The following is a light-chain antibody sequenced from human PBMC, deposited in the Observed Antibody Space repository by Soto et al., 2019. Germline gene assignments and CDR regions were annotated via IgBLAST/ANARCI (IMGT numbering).Light chain of an antibody. Sequence: EIVLTQSPGTLSLSPGERATLSCRASQSVSSSYLAWYQQKPGQAPRLLIDGASSRATGISDRFSGSGSGTDFTLTISRLEPEDFAVYYCQQYGSSVTFGQGTKVEIK. CDR3: QQYGSSVT. CDR1: QSVSSSY. CDR2: GAS. V-gene: IGKV3-20*01. J-gene: IGKJ1*01.